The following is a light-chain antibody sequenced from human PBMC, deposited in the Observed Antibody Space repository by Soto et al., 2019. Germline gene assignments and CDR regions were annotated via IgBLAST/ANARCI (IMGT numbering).Light chain of an antibody. Sequence: QSVLTQPASVSGSPGQSITISCTGTSSDVGGYNYVSWYQQHPGKAPKLMIYEARNRPSGVSNRFSGSKSANTASLTISGLEAGDEADYYCSLYTGSSTYGFRSGTKVTVL. J-gene: IGLJ1*01. V-gene: IGLV2-14*01. CDR3: SLYTGSSTYG. CDR1: SSDVGGYNY. CDR2: EAR.